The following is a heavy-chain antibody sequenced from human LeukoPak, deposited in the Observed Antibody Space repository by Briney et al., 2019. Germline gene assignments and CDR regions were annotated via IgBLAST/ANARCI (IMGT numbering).Heavy chain of an antibody. CDR1: AFTFSSYW. D-gene: IGHD3-22*01. J-gene: IGHJ4*02. CDR2: IKEDGSEQ. Sequence: GGSLRLSCAASAFTFSSYWMSWVRQAPGKGLEWVANIKEDGSEQYCVDSLKGRFTISRDNAKNSLYLQMNSLRAEDTAVYYCVRDSYSRDLDYWGQGTLVTVSS. V-gene: IGHV3-7*01. CDR3: VRDSYSRDLDY.